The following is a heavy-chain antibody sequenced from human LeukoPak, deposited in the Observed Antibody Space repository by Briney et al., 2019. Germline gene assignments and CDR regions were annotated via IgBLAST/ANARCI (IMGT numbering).Heavy chain of an antibody. J-gene: IGHJ4*02. D-gene: IGHD4-11*01. V-gene: IGHV3-74*03. CDR2: ISSDGSST. Sequence: PGGSLRLSCAASGFTFRNHWMHWVRQTPGKGLVWVSRISSDGSSTTYADSVKGRFTISRDNAKNTLYLQMNNLRAEDTAMYYCARDQRVTGRPDIAYWGPGTLVIVSS. CDR3: ARDQRVTGRPDIAY. CDR1: GFTFRNHW.